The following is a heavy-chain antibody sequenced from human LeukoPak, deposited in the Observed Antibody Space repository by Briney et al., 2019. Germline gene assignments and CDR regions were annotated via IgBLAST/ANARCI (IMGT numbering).Heavy chain of an antibody. Sequence: PSETLSLTCTVSGGSISSSSYSWGWIRQPPGKGLEWIGSIYYSGSTYYNPSLKSRVTISVDTSKNQFSLKLSSVTAADTAVYYCARGYCSSTSCYTGFDPWGQGTLVTVSS. D-gene: IGHD2-2*02. J-gene: IGHJ5*02. CDR1: GGSISSSSYS. CDR3: ARGYCSSTSCYTGFDP. CDR2: IYYSGST. V-gene: IGHV4-39*07.